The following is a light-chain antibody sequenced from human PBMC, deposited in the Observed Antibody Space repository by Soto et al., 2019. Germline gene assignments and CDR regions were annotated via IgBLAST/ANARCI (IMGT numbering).Light chain of an antibody. V-gene: IGKV3-15*01. CDR1: QSVSSN. CDR3: QQYNNWPPMT. CDR2: GAS. Sequence: EIVMTQSPATLSVSPGERATLSCRASQSVSSNLAWYQQKPGQAPRLLIYGASTRATGIPARFSGSGSGTEFTLTISSLQSEDFAVYCCQQYNNWPPMTLGQGSKVDSK. J-gene: IGKJ1*01.